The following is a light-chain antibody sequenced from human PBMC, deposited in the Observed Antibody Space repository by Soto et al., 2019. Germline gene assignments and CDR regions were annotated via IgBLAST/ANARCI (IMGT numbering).Light chain of an antibody. Sequence: EIVLTQSPGPLCLSPGERATLSCRASRSVSSNYLAWYQQKPGQAPRLLIYGASSRATDIPDRFSGSGSGTDFTLTISRLEPEDFAVYYCQHYGSSPYTFGQGTKLEIK. J-gene: IGKJ2*01. CDR1: RSVSSNY. V-gene: IGKV3-20*01. CDR2: GAS. CDR3: QHYGSSPYT.